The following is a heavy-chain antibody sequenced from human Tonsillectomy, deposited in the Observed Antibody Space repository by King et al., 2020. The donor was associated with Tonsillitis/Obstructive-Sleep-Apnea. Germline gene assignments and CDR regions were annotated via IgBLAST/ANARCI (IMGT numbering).Heavy chain of an antibody. CDR2: IIPIFDTA. J-gene: IGHJ4*02. Sequence: QLVQSGAEVKKPGSSVKVSCKASGGTFSSYAISWVRQAPGQGLEWVGGIIPIFDTANYAQKFQGRVTITADESTTTAYMVLRSRSSEDTAVYYCAFGGRSLTLILWFDYWGQGTLVTVSS. D-gene: IGHD3-16*01. V-gene: IGHV1-69*01. CDR3: AFGGRSLTLILWFDY. CDR1: GGTFSSYA.